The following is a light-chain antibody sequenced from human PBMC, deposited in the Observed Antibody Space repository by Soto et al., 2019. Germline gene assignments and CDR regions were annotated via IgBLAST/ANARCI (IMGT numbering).Light chain of an antibody. J-gene: IGKJ4*01. CDR2: TAS. CDR1: QRISAY. V-gene: IGKV1-39*01. Sequence: DIQMTQSPSSLSAYVGDRVTITCRASQRISAYLNWYQHKQGKXXRXXIYTASSLQSGVPSRFSGSGSGTDLTITISSLQPEDCATYYCQQSYNNPLTFGGGTKVDIK. CDR3: QQSYNNPLT.